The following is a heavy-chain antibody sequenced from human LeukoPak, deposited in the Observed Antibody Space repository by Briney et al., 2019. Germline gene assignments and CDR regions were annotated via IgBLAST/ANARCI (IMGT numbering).Heavy chain of an antibody. D-gene: IGHD2-21*02. Sequence: SETLSLTCAVYGGSFSGYYWSWIRQPPGKGLEWIGEINHSGSTNYNLSLKSRVTISVDTSENQFSLKLSSVTAADTAVYYCASPPFCGGDCYQAMGVWGKGTTVTVSS. CDR1: GGSFSGYY. CDR2: INHSGST. J-gene: IGHJ6*01. CDR3: ASPPFCGGDCYQAMGV. V-gene: IGHV4-34*01.